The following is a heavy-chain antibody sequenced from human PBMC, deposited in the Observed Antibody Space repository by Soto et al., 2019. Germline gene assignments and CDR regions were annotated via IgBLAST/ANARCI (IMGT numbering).Heavy chain of an antibody. CDR1: GFTFSYYA. Sequence: QVHLVESGGGVVQPGRSLRLSCAASGFTFSYYAMHWVRQAPGKGLEWVAVISYDGGDNSYADSVKGRFTISRDNSKNTLFLQMNSLRAEDTAVYFCVRDRGHNAGYYELFAYWGQGTLVTVSS. V-gene: IGHV3-30-3*01. CDR2: ISYDGGDN. J-gene: IGHJ4*02. D-gene: IGHD3-9*01. CDR3: VRDRGHNAGYYELFAY.